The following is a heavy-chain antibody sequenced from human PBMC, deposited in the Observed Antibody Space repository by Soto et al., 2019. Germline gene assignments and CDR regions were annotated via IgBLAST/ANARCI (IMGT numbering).Heavy chain of an antibody. V-gene: IGHV3-21*01. J-gene: IGHJ3*02. D-gene: IGHD5-18*01. CDR3: ARDCRPTDTAMVICAFDI. Sequence: GGSLRLSCAASGFTFSSYSMNWVRQAPGKGLGWVSSISSSSSYIYYADSVKGRFTISRDNAKNSLYLQMNSLRAEDTAVYYCARDCRPTDTAMVICAFDIWGQGTMVTVSS. CDR1: GFTFSSYS. CDR2: ISSSSSYI.